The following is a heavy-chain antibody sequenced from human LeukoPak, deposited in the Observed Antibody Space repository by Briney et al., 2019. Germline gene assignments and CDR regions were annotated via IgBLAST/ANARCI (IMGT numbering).Heavy chain of an antibody. CDR1: GYTFTSYG. CDR3: ARASVTMVRRVYDDAFDI. J-gene: IGHJ3*02. D-gene: IGHD3-10*01. CDR2: ISAYNGNT. Sequence: ASVKVSCKASGYTFTSYGISWVRQAPGQGLEWMGWISAYNGNTNYAQKLQGRVTMTTDTSTSTAYMELRSLRCDDTAVYYCARASVTMVRRVYDDAFDIWGQGTMVTVSS. V-gene: IGHV1-18*01.